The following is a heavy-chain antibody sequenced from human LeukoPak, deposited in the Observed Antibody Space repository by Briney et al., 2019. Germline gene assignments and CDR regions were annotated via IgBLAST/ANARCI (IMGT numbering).Heavy chain of an antibody. D-gene: IGHD5-18*01. CDR2: IYYGGST. J-gene: IGHJ4*02. Sequence: PSETLSLTCSVSGGSISSIGYYWGWIRQPPGKGLEWIGSIYYGGSTHYSPSLKSRLTISVDTSMNQFSLRLNSVTTADTAVYYCAWQYGYNYGHVDSWGQGTLVTVSS. V-gene: IGHV4-39*01. CDR1: GGSISSIGYY. CDR3: AWQYGYNYGHVDS.